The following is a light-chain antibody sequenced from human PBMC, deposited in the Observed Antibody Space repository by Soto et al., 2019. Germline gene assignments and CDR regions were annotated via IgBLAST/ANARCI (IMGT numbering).Light chain of an antibody. CDR1: QSISSY. CDR2: AAS. V-gene: IGKV1-39*01. J-gene: IGKJ2*01. CDR3: QQSYRTPFI. Sequence: DLQMTQSPSSLSASVGDRVTITCRASQSISSYLNWYQQKQGKAPKLLIYAASSLQSGVPSRFSGSGSGTDFTLTISSLQPEDFAVYYCQQSYRTPFIFGQGTKLEIK.